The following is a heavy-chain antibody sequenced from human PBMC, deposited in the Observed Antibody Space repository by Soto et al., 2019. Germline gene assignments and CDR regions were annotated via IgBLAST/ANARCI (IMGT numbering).Heavy chain of an antibody. CDR2: INAGNGNT. CDR3: ASCYYGSGSYNYYYYGMDV. Sequence: EASVKVSCKASGYTFTSYAMHWVRQAPGQRLEWMGWINAGNGNTKYSQKFQGRVTITRDTSASTAYMELSSLRSEDTAVYYCASCYYGSGSYNYYYYGMDVWGQGTTVTVSS. CDR1: GYTFTSYA. D-gene: IGHD3-10*01. V-gene: IGHV1-3*01. J-gene: IGHJ6*02.